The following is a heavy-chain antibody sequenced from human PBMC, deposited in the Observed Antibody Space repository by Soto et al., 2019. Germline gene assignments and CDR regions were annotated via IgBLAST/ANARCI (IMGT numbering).Heavy chain of an antibody. Sequence: AASVKVSCKASGYTFTGYFMHWVRQAPGQRLEWMGWINPNSGGTNYAQKFQGWVTMTRDTSISTAYMELSRLRSDDTAVYYCARGDIVVVVAATPDPYGMDVWGQGTTVTVS. D-gene: IGHD2-15*01. CDR3: ARGDIVVVVAATPDPYGMDV. V-gene: IGHV1-2*04. CDR2: INPNSGGT. CDR1: GYTFTGYF. J-gene: IGHJ6*02.